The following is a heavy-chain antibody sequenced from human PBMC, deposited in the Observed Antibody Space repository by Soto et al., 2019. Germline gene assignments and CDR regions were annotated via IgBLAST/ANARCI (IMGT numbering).Heavy chain of an antibody. CDR1: CGSVSGSYYY. Sequence: PSETLSLTCAVSCGSVSGSYYYWAWLRQSPGKGPEWIGSVFHTGFTPYNPSLESRVSVSVDTSKSQFSLKLSAVTASDTAVYYCATSQKGYNWNYFDHWGQGALVTVSS. J-gene: IGHJ4*02. CDR3: ATSQKGYNWNYFDH. D-gene: IGHD1-1*01. V-gene: IGHV4-39*01. CDR2: VFHTGFT.